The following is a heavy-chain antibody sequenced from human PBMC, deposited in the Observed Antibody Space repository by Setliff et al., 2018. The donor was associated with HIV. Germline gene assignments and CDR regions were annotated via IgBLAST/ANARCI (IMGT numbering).Heavy chain of an antibody. CDR3: ARDGGFSSFFDS. CDR1: GGSISPHY. D-gene: IGHD3-3*02. V-gene: IGHV4-59*11. J-gene: IGHJ4*02. Sequence: SETLSLTCTVSGGSISPHYWSWIRQSPGKGLEWIATIFYTGTTYYNPSLENRVSVSVDTSNNQFSLKMISLNNADTAIYYCARDGGFSSFFDSWGQGTLVTVS. CDR2: IFYTGTT.